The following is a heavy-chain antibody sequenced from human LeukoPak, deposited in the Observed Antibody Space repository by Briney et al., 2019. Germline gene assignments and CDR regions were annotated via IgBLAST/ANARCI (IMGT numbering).Heavy chain of an antibody. CDR3: ARGYCSGGSCYNLDY. D-gene: IGHD2-15*01. V-gene: IGHV3-48*01. Sequence: GGSLRLSCAASGSSFSSYTMNWVRQAPGKGLEWTSYISSGSSTIYYADSVKGRFTISRDNAKNSLYLQMNSLRAEDTAVYYCARGYCSGGSCYNLDYWGQGTLVTVSS. CDR2: ISSGSSTI. J-gene: IGHJ4*02. CDR1: GSSFSSYT.